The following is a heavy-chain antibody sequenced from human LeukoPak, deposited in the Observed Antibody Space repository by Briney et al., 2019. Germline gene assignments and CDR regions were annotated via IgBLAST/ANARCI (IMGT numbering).Heavy chain of an antibody. CDR2: IYTSGST. CDR3: ARSLTSSWYNNYYYGMDV. Sequence: SETLSLTCTVSGGSISSYYWSWIRQATGKGLEWIWRIYTSGSTNYNPSLKSRVTMSVDTSKNQFSLKLSSVTAADTAVYYCARSLTSSWYNNYYYGMDVWGQGTTVTVSS. D-gene: IGHD6-13*01. J-gene: IGHJ6*02. V-gene: IGHV4-4*07. CDR1: GGSISSYY.